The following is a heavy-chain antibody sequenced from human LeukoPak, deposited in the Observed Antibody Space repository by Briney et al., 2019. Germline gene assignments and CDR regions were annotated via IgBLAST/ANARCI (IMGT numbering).Heavy chain of an antibody. CDR3: ARRRSLYSSTGMDV. J-gene: IGHJ6*02. Sequence: GESLKIFCYSSGYSFTSYWISWVRQMPGKGLEWMGRIDPSDSYTNYSPSFQGHVTISADKSISTAYLQWSSLKASDTAMYYCARRRSLYSSTGMDVWGQGTTVTVSS. V-gene: IGHV5-10-1*01. D-gene: IGHD6-13*01. CDR1: GYSFTSYW. CDR2: IDPSDSYT.